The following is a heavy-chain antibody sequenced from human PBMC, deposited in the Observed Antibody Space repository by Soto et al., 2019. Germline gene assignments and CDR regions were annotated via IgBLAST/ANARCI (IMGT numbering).Heavy chain of an antibody. Sequence: SVKVSCKTSGGTFSSYAISWVRQAPGQGLEWMGGIIPIFGTANYAQKFQGRVTITADKSTSTAYMELSSLRSEDTAVYYCASCSVYSSRGYYYGMDVWGQGTTVTVSS. CDR1: GGTFSSYA. CDR2: IIPIFGTA. V-gene: IGHV1-69*06. CDR3: ASCSVYSSRGYYYGMDV. J-gene: IGHJ6*02. D-gene: IGHD6-13*01.